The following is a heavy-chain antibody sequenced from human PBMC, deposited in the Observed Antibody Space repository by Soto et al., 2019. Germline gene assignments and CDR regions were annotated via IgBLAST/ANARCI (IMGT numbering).Heavy chain of an antibody. D-gene: IGHD3-9*01. J-gene: IGHJ4*02. CDR2: ISFNGNSL. Sequence: LRLSCTASEFSFSSYAMHWIRQSPGKGLEWVAVISFNGNSLHYADSVKDRFTISRDNSKSTLYLQMNNMRTEDTAVYYCARTFDTITYYFDYWGQGTLVTVSS. V-gene: IGHV3-30-3*01. CDR1: EFSFSSYA. CDR3: ARTFDTITYYFDY.